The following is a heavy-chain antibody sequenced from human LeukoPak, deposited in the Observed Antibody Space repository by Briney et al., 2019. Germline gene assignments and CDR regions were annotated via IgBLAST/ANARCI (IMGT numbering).Heavy chain of an antibody. CDR3: ARDGLLHYYDSSGYHADY. D-gene: IGHD3-22*01. V-gene: IGHV1-46*01. J-gene: IGHJ4*02. CDR1: GYTFTSYY. Sequence: ASVKVSCKASGYTFTSYYMHWVRQAPGQGLEWMGIINPSGGSTSHAQKFQGRVTMTRDTSTSTVYMELSSLRSEDTAVYYCARDGLLHYYDSSGYHADYWGQGTLVTVSS. CDR2: INPSGGST.